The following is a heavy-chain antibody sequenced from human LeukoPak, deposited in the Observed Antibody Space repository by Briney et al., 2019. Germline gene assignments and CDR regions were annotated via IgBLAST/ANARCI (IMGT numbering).Heavy chain of an antibody. CDR3: ARGDPTNFDY. CDR1: RGSFSGYS. CDR2: INHSGST. Sequence: PPETLSLTSAVYRGSFSGYSWSWICQPPGKGVEWIGEINHSGSTNYNPSLKSRVTISVDTSKNQFSLKLSSVTAADTAVYYCARGDPTNFDYWGQGTLVTVSS. V-gene: IGHV4-34*01. J-gene: IGHJ4*02.